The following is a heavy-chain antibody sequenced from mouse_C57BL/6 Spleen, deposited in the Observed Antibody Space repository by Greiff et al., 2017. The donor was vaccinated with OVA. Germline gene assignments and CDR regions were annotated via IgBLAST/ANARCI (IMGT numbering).Heavy chain of an antibody. CDR1: GFTFSDYG. V-gene: IGHV5-17*01. Sequence: EVKLMESGGGLVKPGGSLKLSCAASGFTFSDYGMHWVRQAPEKGLEWVAYISSGSSTIYYADTVKGRFTISRDNAKNTLFLQMTSLRSEDTAMYYCASITTVVATEYWGQGTLVTVSA. J-gene: IGHJ3*01. CDR3: ASITTVVATEY. CDR2: ISSGSSTI. D-gene: IGHD1-1*01.